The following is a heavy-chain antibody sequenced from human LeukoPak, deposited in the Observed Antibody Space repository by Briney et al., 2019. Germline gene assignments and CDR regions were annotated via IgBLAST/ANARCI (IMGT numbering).Heavy chain of an antibody. Sequence: GASVKVSCKASGGTFSSYAISWVRQAPGQGLEWMGRIIPIFGTANYAQKFQGRVTITTDESTSTAYMELSSLRSEDTAVYYCARGIITGTRNGAFDIWGQGTMVTVSS. J-gene: IGHJ3*02. CDR1: GGTFSSYA. CDR2: IIPIFGTA. V-gene: IGHV1-69*05. CDR3: ARGIITGTRNGAFDI. D-gene: IGHD1-20*01.